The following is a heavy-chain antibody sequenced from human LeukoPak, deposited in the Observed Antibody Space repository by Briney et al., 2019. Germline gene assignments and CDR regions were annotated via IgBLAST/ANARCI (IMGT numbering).Heavy chain of an antibody. CDR2: INHSGST. CDR3: ARDGLYSNGFSYVDN. Sequence: WETLSLTCAVYGGSFSGYYWAWIRQPPGKGLEWIAEINHSGSTYYNPSLKSRITISVDTSKNQFSLRLSSVSAAVTAVYFCARDGLYSNGFSYVDNWTQRTDVTVSP. V-gene: IGHV4-34*01. J-gene: IGHJ4*02. CDR1: GGSFSGYY. D-gene: IGHD5-18*01.